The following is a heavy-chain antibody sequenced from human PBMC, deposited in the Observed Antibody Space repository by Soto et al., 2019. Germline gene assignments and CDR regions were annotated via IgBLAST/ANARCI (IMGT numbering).Heavy chain of an antibody. CDR1: GYSFSSFW. Sequence: PGESLKISCQGSGYSFSSFWISWVRQMPGKGLEWMGNIDPSDSYSNYSPSFQGHVIISADKSISTAYLQWSSLKASDTAMYYCARSFDSDVALPSSYYEMDVWGQGTTVTVSS. CDR3: ARSFDSDVALPSSYYEMDV. D-gene: IGHD3-9*01. V-gene: IGHV5-10-1*01. CDR2: IDPSDSYS. J-gene: IGHJ6*02.